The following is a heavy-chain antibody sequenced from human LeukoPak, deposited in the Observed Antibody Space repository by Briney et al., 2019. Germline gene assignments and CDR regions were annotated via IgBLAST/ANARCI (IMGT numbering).Heavy chain of an antibody. CDR2: IYTSGST. Sequence: PSETLSLTCTVSGGSISSYYWSWIRQPAGKGLEWIGRIYTSGSTNYNPSLKSRVTMSVDTSKNQFSLKLSSVTAADTAVYYCARFHAWTLWGWFDPWGQGTLVTVSS. CDR1: GGSISSYY. J-gene: IGHJ5*02. V-gene: IGHV4-4*07. CDR3: ARFHAWTLWGWFDP. D-gene: IGHD3-16*01.